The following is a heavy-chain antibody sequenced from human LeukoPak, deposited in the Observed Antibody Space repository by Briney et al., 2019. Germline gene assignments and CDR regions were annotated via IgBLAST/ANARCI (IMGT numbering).Heavy chain of an antibody. J-gene: IGHJ6*02. CDR2: ISAYNGNT. Sequence: ASVKVSCKASGYTFTSYGISWVRQAPGQGLEWMGWISAYNGNTNYAQKLQGRVTMTTDTSTSTAYMELRSLRSDDTAVYYCAKSRGSDEYYYYYYGMDVWGQGTTVTVSS. CDR3: AKSRGSDEYYYYYYGMDV. CDR1: GYTFTSYG. V-gene: IGHV1-18*01.